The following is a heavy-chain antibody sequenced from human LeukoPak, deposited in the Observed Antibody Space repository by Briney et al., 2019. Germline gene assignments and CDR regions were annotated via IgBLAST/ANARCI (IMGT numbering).Heavy chain of an antibody. CDR2: INPSGGST. J-gene: IGHJ5*02. CDR3: ARDRAVPAASDNDGFDP. D-gene: IGHD2-2*01. V-gene: IGHV1-46*01. Sequence: ASVKVSCKASGYTFTSYYMHWVRQAPGQGLEWMGIINPSGGSTSYAQKFQGRVTITRDTSTSTVYMELSSLRSEDTAVYYCARDRAVPAASDNDGFDPWGQGTLVTVSS. CDR1: GYTFTSYY.